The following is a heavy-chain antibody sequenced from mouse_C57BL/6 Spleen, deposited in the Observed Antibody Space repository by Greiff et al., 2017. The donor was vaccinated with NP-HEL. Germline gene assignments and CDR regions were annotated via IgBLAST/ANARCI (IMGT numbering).Heavy chain of an antibody. CDR3: ARPLYYGNYRYAMDY. D-gene: IGHD2-1*01. V-gene: IGHV5-17*01. J-gene: IGHJ4*01. CDR1: GFTFSDYG. CDR2: ISSGSSTI. Sequence: EVQLQESGGGLVKPGGSLKLSCAASGFTFSDYGMHWVRQAPEKGLEWVAYISSGSSTIYYADTVKGRFTISRDNAKNTLFLQMTSLRSEDTAMYYCARPLYYGNYRYAMDYWGQGTSVTVSS.